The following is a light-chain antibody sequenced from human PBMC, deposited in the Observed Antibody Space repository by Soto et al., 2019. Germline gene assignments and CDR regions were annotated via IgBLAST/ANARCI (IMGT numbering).Light chain of an antibody. V-gene: IGKV1-27*01. CDR2: WAS. CDR1: QGISNY. CDR3: QQYYSTPRT. Sequence: IRMTQSPSSLSASPGDRVTITCLASQGISNYLAWYQQKPGQAPKLLIYWASTRESGVPARFSGSGSGTDFTLTISSLQAEDVAVYYCQQYYSTPRTFGQGTKVDI. J-gene: IGKJ1*01.